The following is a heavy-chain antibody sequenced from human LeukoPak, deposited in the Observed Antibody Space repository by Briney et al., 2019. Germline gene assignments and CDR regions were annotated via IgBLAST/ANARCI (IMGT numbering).Heavy chain of an antibody. Sequence: SETLSLTCTVSGGSISSYYWGWIRQPPGKGLEWIGSIYYSGGTYYSPSLKSRVTISVDTSKNQFSLKLNSVTATDTAVYYCARHYGPWGQGTLVTVSS. D-gene: IGHD3-10*01. CDR3: ARHYGP. CDR1: GGSISSYY. CDR2: IYYSGGT. J-gene: IGHJ4*02. V-gene: IGHV4-39*01.